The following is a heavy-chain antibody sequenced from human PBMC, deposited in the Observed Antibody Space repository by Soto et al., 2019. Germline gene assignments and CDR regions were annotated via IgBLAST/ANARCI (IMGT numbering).Heavy chain of an antibody. V-gene: IGHV1-18*01. J-gene: IGHJ6*03. CDR3: ARVPQLVGYFYYYMDV. D-gene: IGHD6-6*01. Sequence: QVQLLQSGAEVKKPGASVKVSCKASGYTFTNYGITWVRQAPGQGLEWMGWISAYNGDTHYTQRLQGRVTMTTDTSTSTAYMELRGLRSDDTAVYYCARVPQLVGYFYYYMDVWGKGPRSPSP. CDR2: ISAYNGDT. CDR1: GYTFTNYG.